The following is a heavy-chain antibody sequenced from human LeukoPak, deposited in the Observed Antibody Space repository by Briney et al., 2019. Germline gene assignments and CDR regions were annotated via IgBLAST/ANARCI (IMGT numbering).Heavy chain of an antibody. J-gene: IGHJ4*02. CDR3: AYNALAAADHFDS. CDR1: GFRFRFYA. D-gene: IGHD6-13*01. Sequence: GGSLRLSCAASGFRFRFYAMSWVRQAPGKGLEWVSGISDSGVNIYYADSVKGRFTISRDNSKNTLYLQMNSLRAGDTALHYCAYNALAAADHFDSWGQGTLVTVSS. CDR2: ISDSGVNI. V-gene: IGHV3-23*01.